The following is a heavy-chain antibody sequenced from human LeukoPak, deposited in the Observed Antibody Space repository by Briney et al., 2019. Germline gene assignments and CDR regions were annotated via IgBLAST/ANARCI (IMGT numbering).Heavy chain of an antibody. V-gene: IGHV3-30*02. D-gene: IGHD3-22*01. CDR2: IRYDGSNK. CDR3: AKELTPRGYYYDSSGKFDY. CDR1: GFTFSSYG. J-gene: IGHJ4*02. Sequence: VGSLRLSCAASGFTFSSYGKHWVRQAPGKGLEWMAFIRYDGSNKYYADSVKGRFTISRDNSKNTLYLQMNSLRAEDTAVYYCAKELTPRGYYYDSSGKFDYWGLGTLVTVSS.